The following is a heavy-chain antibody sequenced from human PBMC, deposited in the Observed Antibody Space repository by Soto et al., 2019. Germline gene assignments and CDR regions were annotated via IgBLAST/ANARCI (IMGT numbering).Heavy chain of an antibody. CDR1: GFTFSSYG. J-gene: IGHJ4*02. V-gene: IGHV3-33*01. CDR3: ARGVREGGFDY. Sequence: QVQLVESGGGVVQPGRSLRLSCAASGFTFSSYGMHWVRQAPGKGLEWVAVIWYDGSNKYYADSVKGRFTISRDNSKNTLYLQMNSLRAEDTAVYYCARGVREGGFDYWGQGTLVTVSS. D-gene: IGHD1-1*01. CDR2: IWYDGSNK.